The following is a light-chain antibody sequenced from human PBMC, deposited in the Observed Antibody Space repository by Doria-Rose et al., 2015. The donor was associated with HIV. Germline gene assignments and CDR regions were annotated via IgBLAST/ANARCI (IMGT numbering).Light chain of an antibody. J-gene: IGKJ1*01. Sequence: TQSPSFLSASVGVRVTITCRASQGISHYLAWYQQKPGKAPTLLIFGASTLQSGVPSRFSGSGSGTEFTLTISSLQPEDFATYYCQQFDSFPRTFGQGTKVELK. CDR3: QQFDSFPRT. CDR2: GAS. V-gene: IGKV1-9*01. CDR1: QGISHY.